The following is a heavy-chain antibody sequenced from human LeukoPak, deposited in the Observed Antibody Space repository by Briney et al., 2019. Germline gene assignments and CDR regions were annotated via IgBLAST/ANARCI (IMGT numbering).Heavy chain of an antibody. CDR2: IIPIFGTA. Sequence: SVKVSCTASGGTFSSYAISWVRQAPGQGLEWMGGIIPIFGTANYAQKFQGRVTITADESTSTAYMELSSLRSEDTAVYYCAREASSWFDPWGQGTLVTVSS. V-gene: IGHV1-69*13. CDR1: GGTFSSYA. D-gene: IGHD6-13*01. CDR3: AREASSWFDP. J-gene: IGHJ5*02.